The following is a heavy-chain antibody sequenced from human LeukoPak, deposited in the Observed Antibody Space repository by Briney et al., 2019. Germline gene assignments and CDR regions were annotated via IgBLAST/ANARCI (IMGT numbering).Heavy chain of an antibody. V-gene: IGHV3-23*01. CDR1: GFTFSSYA. Sequence: GGSLRLSCAASGFTFSSYAMSWVRQAPGKGLEWVSAISGSGGSTYYADSVKGRFAISRDNSKNTLYLQMNSLRAEDTAVYYCAKDPRGNSGWYFDLWGRGTLVTVSS. D-gene: IGHD1/OR15-1a*01. CDR3: AKDPRGNSGWYFDL. J-gene: IGHJ2*01. CDR2: ISGSGGST.